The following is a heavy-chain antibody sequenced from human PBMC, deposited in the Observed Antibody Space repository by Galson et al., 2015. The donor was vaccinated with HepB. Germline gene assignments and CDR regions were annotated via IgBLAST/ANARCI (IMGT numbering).Heavy chain of an antibody. CDR3: AREGGGGVYYFDY. J-gene: IGHJ4*02. D-gene: IGHD2-8*01. CDR2: ISYDGSNK. Sequence: SLRLSCAASGFTFSSYAMHWVRQAPGKGLEWVAVISYDGSNKYYADSVKGRFTISRDNSKNTLYLQINSLRAEDTAVYYCAREGGGGVYYFDYWGQGTLVTVSS. V-gene: IGHV3-30-3*01. CDR1: GFTFSSYA.